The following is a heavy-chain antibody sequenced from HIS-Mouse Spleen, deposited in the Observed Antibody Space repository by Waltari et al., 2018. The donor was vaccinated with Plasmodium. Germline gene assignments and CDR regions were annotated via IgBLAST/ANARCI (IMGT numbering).Heavy chain of an antibody. D-gene: IGHD5-18*01. Sequence: QVQLQESGPGLVKPSETLSLTCTVSAGSISSYYWSWFRQPPGKGLEWIGYIYYSGSTNYNPSLKSRVTISVDTSKNQFSLKLSSVTAADTAVYYCARLRYSYGYFDYWGQGTLVTVSS. J-gene: IGHJ4*02. CDR1: AGSISSYY. V-gene: IGHV4-59*08. CDR2: IYYSGST. CDR3: ARLRYSYGYFDY.